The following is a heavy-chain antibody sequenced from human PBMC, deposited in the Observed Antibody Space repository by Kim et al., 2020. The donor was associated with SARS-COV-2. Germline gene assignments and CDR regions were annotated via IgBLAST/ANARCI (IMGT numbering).Heavy chain of an antibody. CDR2: INHSGSP. J-gene: IGHJ4*01. Sequence: SETLSLTCAVYGGSSSNIHWSWIRQSPGKGLEWIGEINHSGSPNYNPSLKSRLTISVDTSKSQFSLKLSSVTAGDTAVYYCARGAFWAWEVLAQWGQGT. D-gene: IGHD1-26*01. CDR1: GGSSSNIH. V-gene: IGHV4-34*01. CDR3: ARGAFWAWEVLAQ.